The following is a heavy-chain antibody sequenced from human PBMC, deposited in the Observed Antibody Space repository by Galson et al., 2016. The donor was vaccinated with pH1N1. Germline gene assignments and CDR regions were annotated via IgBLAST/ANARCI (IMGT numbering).Heavy chain of an antibody. J-gene: IGHJ4*02. CDR1: GFTFSNYW. CDR3: ARAIFAAAAV. D-gene: IGHD6-13*01. CDR2: INQTGSVR. V-gene: IGHV3-7*03. Sequence: SLRLSCAASGFTFSNYWMSWVRQAPGKGLEWVANINQTGSVRYYVASVKGRFTISRDNAKNSLYLQMNSLTAEDTAVYYCARAIFAAAAVWGQGTLVTVSS.